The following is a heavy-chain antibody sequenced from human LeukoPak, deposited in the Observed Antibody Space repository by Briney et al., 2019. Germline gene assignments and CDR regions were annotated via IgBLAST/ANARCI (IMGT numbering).Heavy chain of an antibody. CDR1: GGTFSSYA. Sequence: SVKVSCKASGGTFSSYAISWVRQAPGQGLEWMGGIIPIFGTANYAQKFQGRVTITTDESTSTAYMELSSLRSEDTAVYYCAKVMTTVTHDFDYWGQGTLVTVSS. V-gene: IGHV1-69*05. CDR2: IIPIFGTA. CDR3: AKVMTTVTHDFDY. J-gene: IGHJ4*02. D-gene: IGHD4-17*01.